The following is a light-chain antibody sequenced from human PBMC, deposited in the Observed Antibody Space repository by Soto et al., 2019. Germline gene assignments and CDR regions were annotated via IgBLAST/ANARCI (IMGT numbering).Light chain of an antibody. CDR1: QSVSNN. CDR3: QQYNTWWT. V-gene: IGKV3-15*01. Sequence: EIVMTQSPATLSVSPGERATLSCRASQSVSNNLAWYQKKPGQAPRLLIYGASTRATGIPARFSGSGFGKEFTLTISSLQSEDFAVYYCQQYNTWWTFGQGTRVEIK. J-gene: IGKJ1*01. CDR2: GAS.